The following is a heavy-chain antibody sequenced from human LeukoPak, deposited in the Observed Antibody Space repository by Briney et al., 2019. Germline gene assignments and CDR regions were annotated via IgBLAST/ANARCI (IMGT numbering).Heavy chain of an antibody. J-gene: IGHJ5*02. CDR1: GGSFGGYY. V-gene: IGHV4-34*01. D-gene: IGHD3-3*01. Sequence: SETLSLTCAVYGGSFGGYYWSWIRQPPGKGLEWIGELNHSGSTNYNPSLKSRVTISVDTSKNQFSLKLSSVTAADTAVYYCARREIWSGYSHHWGQGTLVTVSS. CDR2: LNHSGST. CDR3: ARREIWSGYSHH.